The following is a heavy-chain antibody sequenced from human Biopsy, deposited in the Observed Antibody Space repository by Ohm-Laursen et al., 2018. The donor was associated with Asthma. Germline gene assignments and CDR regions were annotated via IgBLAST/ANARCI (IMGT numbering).Heavy chain of an antibody. V-gene: IGHV1-69*13. Sequence: SVKVSCKSLGGTFNTYVIGWVRQAPGQGLAWMGGINSVFATTTYPQKFQDRVTITAGDSTSTVYMELSSLRSEDTAVYYCARKAGSCISRTCYSLDFWGQGTLVTVSS. D-gene: IGHD2-2*01. J-gene: IGHJ4*02. CDR3: ARKAGSCISRTCYSLDF. CDR2: INSVFATT. CDR1: GGTFNTYV.